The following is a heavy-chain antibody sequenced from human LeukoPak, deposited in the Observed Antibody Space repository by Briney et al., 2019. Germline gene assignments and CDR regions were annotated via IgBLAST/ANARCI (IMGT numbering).Heavy chain of an antibody. D-gene: IGHD3-3*01. CDR3: ATDSGSYDFWSGYSDQNFDY. CDR2: INPNSGGT. Sequence: ASVKVSCKASGYTFTGYYMHWVRQAPGQGLEWMGWINPNSGGTNYAQKFQGRVTMTRDTSISTAYMELSRLRSDDTAVYYCATDSGSYDFWSGYSDQNFDYWGQGTLVTVSS. V-gene: IGHV1-2*02. CDR1: GYTFTGYY. J-gene: IGHJ4*02.